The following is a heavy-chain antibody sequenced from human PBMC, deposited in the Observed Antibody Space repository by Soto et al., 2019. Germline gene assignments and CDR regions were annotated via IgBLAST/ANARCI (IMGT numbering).Heavy chain of an antibody. CDR3: VPRKGDPFT. CDR2: IYSGST. D-gene: IGHD3-16*01. J-gene: IGHJ4*02. CDR1: GGSISSFH. V-gene: IGHV4-4*08. Sequence: SETLSLTCTVSGGSISSFHWSWIRQPPGKGLEWIGYIYSGSTNYSASLKSRVTISRDNSKNTLSLQMNSLRVEDSAVYYCVPRKGDPFTWGPGTLVTVSS.